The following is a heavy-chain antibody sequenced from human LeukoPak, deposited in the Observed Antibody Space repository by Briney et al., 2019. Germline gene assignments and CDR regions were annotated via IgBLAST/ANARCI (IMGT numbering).Heavy chain of an antibody. J-gene: IGHJ4*02. CDR1: GFTFDDYG. CDR2: INWNGGST. Sequence: GGSLRLSCAASGFTFDDYGMSWVRQGPGKGLEWVSGINWNGGSTGYADSVKGRFTISRDNGKNALYLQMNSLRVEDTAMYYCARGYGSGEDGDYWGQGTLVTVSS. V-gene: IGHV3-20*04. D-gene: IGHD3-10*01. CDR3: ARGYGSGEDGDY.